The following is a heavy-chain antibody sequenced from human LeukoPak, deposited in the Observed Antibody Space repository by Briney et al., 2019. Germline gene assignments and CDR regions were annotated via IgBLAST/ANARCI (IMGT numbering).Heavy chain of an antibody. D-gene: IGHD2-2*01. CDR3: ARRMTVVVPTYGMDV. V-gene: IGHV3-30-3*01. CDR1: GFTFSSYA. CDR2: ISYDGSNK. J-gene: IGHJ6*02. Sequence: GSLRLSCAASGFTFSSYAVHWVRQAPGKGLEWVAVISYDGSNKYYADSVKGRFTISRDNCKNTLYLQMNSLRAEDTAVYYCARRMTVVVPTYGMDVWGQGTTVTVSS.